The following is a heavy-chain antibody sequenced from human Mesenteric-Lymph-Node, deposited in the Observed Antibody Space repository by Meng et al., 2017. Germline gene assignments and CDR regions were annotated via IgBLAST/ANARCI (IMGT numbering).Heavy chain of an antibody. CDR1: GCSIVSSSYY. V-gene: IGHV4-39*07. CDR2: IYYSGST. Sequence: SEILSPTFTVPGCSIVSSSYYWGWIRQPPGKGLEWIGSIYYSGSTYYNPSLKSRVTISVDTSKNQISLKLSSVTAANTDVYYCARDIPPIVGPYYYGMDVWGQGTTVTVSS. J-gene: IGHJ6*02. D-gene: IGHD1-26*01. CDR3: ARDIPPIVGPYYYGMDV.